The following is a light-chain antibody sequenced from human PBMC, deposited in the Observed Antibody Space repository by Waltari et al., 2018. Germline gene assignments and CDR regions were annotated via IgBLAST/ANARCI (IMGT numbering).Light chain of an antibody. CDR1: KLGDKY. CDR3: QAWDSSIHWV. Sequence: SYELTQPPSVSVSPGQTASITCSGDKLGDKYACWYQQKPGQSPVLVIYQDSKRPSGIPERFSGSNSGNPATLTISGTQAMDEADYYCQAWDSSIHWVFGGGTKLTVL. J-gene: IGLJ3*02. V-gene: IGLV3-1*01. CDR2: QDS.